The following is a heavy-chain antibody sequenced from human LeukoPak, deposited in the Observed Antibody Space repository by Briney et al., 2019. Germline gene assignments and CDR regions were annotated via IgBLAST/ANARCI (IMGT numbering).Heavy chain of an antibody. CDR2: IYYSGST. CDR3: ARRIPTFFFDY. V-gene: IGHV4-39*01. D-gene: IGHD2-21*01. Sequence: SETLSLTCTVSGGSISRSSYYWGWVRQPPGKGLDWIGSIYYSGSTYYNPSLKSRVTISVDTSKNHFSLKLTSVTAADTAVYYCARRIPTFFFDYWGQGTLVTVSS. J-gene: IGHJ4*02. CDR1: GGSISRSSYY.